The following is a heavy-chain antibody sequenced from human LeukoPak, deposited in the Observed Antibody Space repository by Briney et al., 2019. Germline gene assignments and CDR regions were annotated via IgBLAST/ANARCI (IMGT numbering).Heavy chain of an antibody. CDR2: ISGSGGST. CDR1: GFTFSTYD. V-gene: IGHV3-23*01. J-gene: IGHJ3*02. Sequence: GVSLRLPCAASGFTFSTYDMSWVRQAPGKGLEWVSGISGSGGSTYYADSVKGRFTISRDNSKNTLYLQMNSLRAEDTAIYYCARDSPTFDIWGQGTMVTVSS. CDR3: ARDSPTFDI.